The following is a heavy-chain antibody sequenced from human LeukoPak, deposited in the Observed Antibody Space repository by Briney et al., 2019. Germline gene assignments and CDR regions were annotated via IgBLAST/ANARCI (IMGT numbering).Heavy chain of an antibody. V-gene: IGHV4-38-2*02. CDR2: IYHSGTT. Sequence: SETLSLTCTVSGYSISSGNYWGWIRQPPGKGLEWIGNIYHSGTTYYNPSLKSRVTISVDTSNNQFSLKLSSVTAADTAMYYCARGSGGNVDYWGQGTLVTVSS. D-gene: IGHD4-23*01. CDR3: ARGSGGNVDY. CDR1: GYSISSGNY. J-gene: IGHJ4*02.